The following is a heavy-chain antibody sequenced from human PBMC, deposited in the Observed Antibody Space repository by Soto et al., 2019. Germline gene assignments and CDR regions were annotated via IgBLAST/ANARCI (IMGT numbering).Heavy chain of an antibody. Sequence: GESLKISCKGSGYSFTTYWIGWVRQMPGKGLEWMGTIYPGDSDARYSPSFQGQVTMSADKSISTAYLQWRSLKASDTAIYYCARGRDYSNSGFDSWGQGTLVTVSS. CDR3: ARGRDYSNSGFDS. D-gene: IGHD4-4*01. V-gene: IGHV5-51*01. CDR2: IYPGDSDA. CDR1: GYSFTTYW. J-gene: IGHJ4*02.